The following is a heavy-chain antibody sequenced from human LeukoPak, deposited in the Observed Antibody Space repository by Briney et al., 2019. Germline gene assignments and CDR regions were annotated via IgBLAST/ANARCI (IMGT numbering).Heavy chain of an antibody. CDR3: ARENRGGWQQRVMYYCDGMDV. Sequence: ASVTVSYKASGYTFTNYGISWVRQAPGQGLEWLGWISAYNGNTNYAQKLQGRVTITTDTSTSTAYMELRRLISDDTAVYYCARENRGGWQQRVMYYCDGMDVWGQGTTVTVSS. D-gene: IGHD6-13*01. CDR1: GYTFTNYG. CDR2: ISAYNGNT. V-gene: IGHV1-18*01. J-gene: IGHJ6*02.